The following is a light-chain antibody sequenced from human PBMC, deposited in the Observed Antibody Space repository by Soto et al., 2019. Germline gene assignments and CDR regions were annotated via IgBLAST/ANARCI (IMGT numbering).Light chain of an antibody. CDR3: QQYNLYSWT. Sequence: DIQMTQSPSTLSASVGDRVAITCRASQNINNWLAWFQQKPGKAPKLLIYKASSLESGVPSRFSGSGSETEFTLTISCLQPDDFATYFCQQYNLYSWTFGQGTKVDIK. J-gene: IGKJ1*01. CDR2: KAS. CDR1: QNINNW. V-gene: IGKV1-5*03.